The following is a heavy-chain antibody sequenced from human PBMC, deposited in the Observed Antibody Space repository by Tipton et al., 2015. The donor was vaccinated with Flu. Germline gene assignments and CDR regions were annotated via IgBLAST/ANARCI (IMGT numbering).Heavy chain of an antibody. CDR2: IYTSGST. CDR3: ARVYDILTGYYYDY. D-gene: IGHD3-9*01. Sequence: TLSLTCTVSGGSISSYYWSWIRQPAGKGLEWIGRIYTSGSTNYNPSLKSRVTMSVDTSKNQFSLKLSSVTAADTAVYYCARVYDILTGYYYDYWGQGTLVTVSS. J-gene: IGHJ4*02. CDR1: GGSISSYY. V-gene: IGHV4-4*07.